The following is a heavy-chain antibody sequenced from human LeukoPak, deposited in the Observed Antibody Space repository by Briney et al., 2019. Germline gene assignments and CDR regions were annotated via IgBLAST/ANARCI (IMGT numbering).Heavy chain of an antibody. CDR2: ISYIGST. CDR3: ARDRYSSGSFDY. J-gene: IGHJ4*02. D-gene: IGHD6-19*01. Sequence: SETLSLTCTVSGGSISGYYCSWIRQPPGKGLEWIGYISYIGSTNYNPSLKSRATISVDTTKTQYSLKITSVTAADTAVYFCARDRYSSGSFDYWGQGTLVTVSS. CDR1: GGSISGYY. V-gene: IGHV4-59*01.